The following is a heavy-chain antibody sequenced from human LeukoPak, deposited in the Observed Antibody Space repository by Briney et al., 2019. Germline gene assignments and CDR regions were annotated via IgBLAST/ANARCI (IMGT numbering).Heavy chain of an antibody. CDR3: ARTEAYCTTTTCSNYFDP. CDR1: GYTFTTYW. Sequence: GESLKISCKTSGYTFTTYWIGWVRQMPGKGLEWMGIIYPGDSDTRYSPSFEGQVTISADKSVSTAFLQWNSLKASDTAIYYCARTEAYCTTTTCSNYFDPWGQGILVTVSS. CDR2: IYPGDSDT. J-gene: IGHJ5*02. D-gene: IGHD5-24*01. V-gene: IGHV5-51*01.